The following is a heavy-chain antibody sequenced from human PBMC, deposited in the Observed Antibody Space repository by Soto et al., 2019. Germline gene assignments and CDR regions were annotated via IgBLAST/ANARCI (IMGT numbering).Heavy chain of an antibody. CDR1: GGSISNHY. J-gene: IGHJ5*02. CDR2: IYYNGST. V-gene: IGHV4-59*08. Sequence: PSETLSLTCTVSGGSISNHYWSWIRQPPGKGLEWIGYIYYNGSTNYNPSLKSRVTISVDTSKNQFSLKLSSVTAADTAVYYCARQLLVPAAIEWFDPWGQGTLVTVSS. CDR3: ARQLLVPAAIEWFDP. D-gene: IGHD2-2*01.